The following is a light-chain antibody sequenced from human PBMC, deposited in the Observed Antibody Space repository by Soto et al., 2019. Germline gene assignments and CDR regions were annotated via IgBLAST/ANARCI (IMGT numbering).Light chain of an antibody. CDR3: QQYGSSPWT. CDR1: QSVSSSY. Sequence: EIVLTQSPGTLSLSPGERATLSCRASQSVSSSYLAWYQQKPGQAPRPLIYGASSRAIGIRDRFSGSGSGTDFTLTISRLETEDFAVYYCQQYGSSPWTFGQGTKVEIK. J-gene: IGKJ1*01. CDR2: GAS. V-gene: IGKV3-20*01.